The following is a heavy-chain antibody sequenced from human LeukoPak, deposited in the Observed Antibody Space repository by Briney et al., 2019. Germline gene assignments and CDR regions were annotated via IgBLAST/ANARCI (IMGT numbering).Heavy chain of an antibody. D-gene: IGHD6-19*01. CDR1: GFTFSSYA. J-gene: IGHJ4*02. CDR3: ARSSGWFANEIDY. CDR2: ISYDGSNK. Sequence: QPGGSLRLSCADSGFTFSSYAMHWVRQAPGKGLEWVAVISYDGSNKYYADSVKGRFTISRDNSKNTLYLQMNSLRAEDTAVYYCARSSGWFANEIDYWGQGTLVTVSS. V-gene: IGHV3-30*04.